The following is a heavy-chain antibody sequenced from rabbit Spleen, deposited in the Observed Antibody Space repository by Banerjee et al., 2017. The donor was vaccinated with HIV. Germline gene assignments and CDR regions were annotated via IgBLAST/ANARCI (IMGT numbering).Heavy chain of an antibody. Sequence: LEESGGGLVQPEGSLTLTCKASGFSFSNKAVMCWVRQAPGKGLEWIACINAVTGKAVYASWAKGRFTFSKTSSTTVTLQMTSLTVADTATYFCTRDDGSGHYIDGYFNLWGQGTLVTVS. J-gene: IGHJ4*01. D-gene: IGHD1-1*01. CDR1: GFSFSNKAV. CDR3: TRDDGSGHYIDGYFNL. V-gene: IGHV1S45*01. CDR2: INAVTGKA.